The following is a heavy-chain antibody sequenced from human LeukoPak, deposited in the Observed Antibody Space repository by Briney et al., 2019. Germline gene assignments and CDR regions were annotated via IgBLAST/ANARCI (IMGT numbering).Heavy chain of an antibody. Sequence: SETLSLTCAVYGGSFSGYYWSWIRQPPGKGLEWIGELNHSGSTNYNPSLKSRVTISVDTSKNQFSLKLSSVTAADTAVYYCASRRGHYWGQGTLVTVSS. CDR2: LNHSGST. CDR1: GGSFSGYY. CDR3: ASRRGHY. J-gene: IGHJ4*02. V-gene: IGHV4-34*01.